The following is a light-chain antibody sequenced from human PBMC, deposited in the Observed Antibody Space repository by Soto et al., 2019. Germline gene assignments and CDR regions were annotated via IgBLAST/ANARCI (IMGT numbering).Light chain of an antibody. CDR2: DVS. V-gene: IGLV2-11*01. CDR3: CSSAGALYG. CDR1: SSDIGGHIS. Sequence: QAVLTQSGSTSSSPGQSVIISGTGTSSDIGGHISVSWFQQHPGKAPKLMIYDVSKRPSGVPDRFSGSKSGNTASLTISGLQAEDEADYNCCSSAGALYGYGTGTKVTVL. J-gene: IGLJ1*01.